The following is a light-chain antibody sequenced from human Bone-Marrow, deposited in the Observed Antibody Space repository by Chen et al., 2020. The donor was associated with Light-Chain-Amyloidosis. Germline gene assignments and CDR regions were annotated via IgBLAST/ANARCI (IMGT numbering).Light chain of an antibody. V-gene: IGLV3-25*03. Sequence: SYELTQPPSVSVSPGQTAGITCAGDDLPTKYAYWYKQKPGQAPVLVIHRDTERPSGISERFSGSSSGTTATLTISGVQAEDEADYHCQSADSSGTYEVIFGGGTKLTVL. CDR1: DLPTKY. CDR2: RDT. J-gene: IGLJ2*01. CDR3: QSADSSGTYEVI.